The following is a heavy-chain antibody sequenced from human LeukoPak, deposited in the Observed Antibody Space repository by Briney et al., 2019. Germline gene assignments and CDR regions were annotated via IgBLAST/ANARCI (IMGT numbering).Heavy chain of an antibody. J-gene: IGHJ4*02. CDR3: ARLPTTMRKQLCETAHHYEIAAIDGTAWRGCGN. CDR1: GGSFSGYY. D-gene: IGHD6-13*01. CDR2: INHSGST. V-gene: IGHV4-34*01. Sequence: SETLSLTCAVYGGSFSGYYWSWIRQPPGKGLEWIGEINHSGSTNYNPSLKSRVTISVDTSKNQFSLKLSSVTAADTAVYYCARLPTTMRKQLCETAHHYEIAAIDGTAWRGCGNWGQGTLVTVSS.